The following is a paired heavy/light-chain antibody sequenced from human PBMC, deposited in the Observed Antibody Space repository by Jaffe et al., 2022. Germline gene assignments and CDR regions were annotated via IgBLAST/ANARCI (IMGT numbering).Light chain of an antibody. V-gene: IGLV3-21*04. CDR2: YDS. CDR1: NIGSKS. J-gene: IGLJ3*02. Sequence: SYVLTQPPSVSVAPGKTARITCGGNNIGSKSVHWYQQKPGQAPVLVIYYDSDRPSGIPERFSGSNSGNTATLTISRVEAGDEADYYCQVWDSSSDSWVFGGGTKLTVL. CDR3: QVWDSSSDSWV.
Heavy chain of an antibody. CDR2: ISGSGGST. Sequence: EVQLLESGGGLVQPGGSLRLSCAASGFTFSSYAMSWVRQAPGKGLEWVSAISGSGGSTYYADSVKGRFTISRDNSKNTLYLQMNSLRAEDTAVYYCAKEASYYDYIWGSYRPFDYWGQGTLVTVSS. D-gene: IGHD3-16*02. CDR1: GFTFSSYA. V-gene: IGHV3-23*01. J-gene: IGHJ4*02. CDR3: AKEASYYDYIWGSYRPFDY.